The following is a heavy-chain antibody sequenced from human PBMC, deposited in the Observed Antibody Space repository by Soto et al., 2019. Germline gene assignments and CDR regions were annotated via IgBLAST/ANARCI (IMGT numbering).Heavy chain of an antibody. J-gene: IGHJ4*02. CDR2: IYPGDSDT. V-gene: IGHV5-51*01. CDR3: ARSDWTGYDSSGYMGY. D-gene: IGHD3-22*01. CDR1: GYSFTSYW. Sequence: XEFLKISCKGSGYSFTSYWIGWVRQMPGKGLEWMGIIYPGDSDTRYSPSFQGQVTISADKSISTAYLQWSSLKASDTAMYYCARSDWTGYDSSGYMGYWGQGTLVTVSS.